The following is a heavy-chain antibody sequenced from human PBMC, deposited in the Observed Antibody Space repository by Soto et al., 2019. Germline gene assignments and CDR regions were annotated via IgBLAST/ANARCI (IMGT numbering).Heavy chain of an antibody. V-gene: IGHV1-69*02. Sequence: SVKVSCKASGGTFSSYTISWERQAPGQGLEWMGRIIPILGIANYAQKFQGRVTITADKSTSTAYMELNSLRAEDTAVYYCAKTRSGWYDAFDIWGQGTMVTVSS. D-gene: IGHD6-19*01. CDR2: IIPILGIA. CDR3: AKTRSGWYDAFDI. CDR1: GGTFSSYT. J-gene: IGHJ3*02.